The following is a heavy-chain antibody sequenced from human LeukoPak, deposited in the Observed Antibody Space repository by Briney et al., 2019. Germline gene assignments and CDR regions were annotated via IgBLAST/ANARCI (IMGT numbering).Heavy chain of an antibody. D-gene: IGHD2-15*01. CDR3: ARGRYCSADICSGGDAFDI. J-gene: IGHJ3*02. CDR1: GDSISSYY. V-gene: IGHV4-4*09. CDR2: IHTSGST. Sequence: SETLSLTCTVSGDSISSYYWSWIRQPPGKGLEWIGYIHTSGSTNYNPSLKSRVTMSVDTSKNQFSLKLSSVTAADTAVYYCARGRYCSADICSGGDAFDIWGQGTMVSVSS.